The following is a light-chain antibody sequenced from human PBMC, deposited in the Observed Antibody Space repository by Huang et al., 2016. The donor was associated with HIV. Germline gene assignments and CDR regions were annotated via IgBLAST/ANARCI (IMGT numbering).Light chain of an antibody. CDR2: GAS. Sequence: EIVLTQSPGTLSLSPGERATLSCRASQSVSSSYLAWYQQKPGQAPRLRIYGASSRATGIPDMISGSGSGTDFSLTISRREPEDFAVYYCQQYGSSPPFTFGPGTKVDIK. CDR1: QSVSSSY. V-gene: IGKV3-20*01. CDR3: QQYGSSPPFT. J-gene: IGKJ3*01.